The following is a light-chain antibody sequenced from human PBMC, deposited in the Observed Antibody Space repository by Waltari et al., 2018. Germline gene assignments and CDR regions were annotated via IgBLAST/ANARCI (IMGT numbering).Light chain of an antibody. V-gene: IGLV2-8*01. J-gene: IGLJ2*01. CDR3: SSYVGSNIVV. CDR1: SSDVGAYNY. CDR2: EVS. Sequence: QSALTQPPSASGSPGQSVTISCTGTSSDVGAYNYVSWYQQHPGKAPKPMIYEVSKRPSGVPARFSGSKSGNTASLTVSGLQAEDEADYSCSSYVGSNIVVFGGGTKLTVL.